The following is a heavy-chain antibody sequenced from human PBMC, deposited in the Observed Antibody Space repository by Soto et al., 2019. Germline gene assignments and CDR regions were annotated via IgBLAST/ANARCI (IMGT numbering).Heavy chain of an antibody. J-gene: IGHJ4*02. CDR3: ARDFPMVRGVIDY. V-gene: IGHV4-31*03. CDR1: GGSISSGGYY. Sequence: PSETLSLTCTVSGGSISSGGYYWSWIRQHPGKGLEWIGYIYYSGSTYYNPSLKSRVTISVDTSKNQFSLKLSSVTAADTAVYYCARDFPMVRGVIDYWGQGTLVTVSS. CDR2: IYYSGST. D-gene: IGHD3-10*01.